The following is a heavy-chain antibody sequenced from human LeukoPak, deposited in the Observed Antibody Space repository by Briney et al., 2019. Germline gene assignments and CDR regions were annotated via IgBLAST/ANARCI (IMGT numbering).Heavy chain of an antibody. CDR3: ARAVKKYSGSYYGY. V-gene: IGHV1-8*01. CDR1: GYTFTSYD. CDR2: MNPNSGNT. D-gene: IGHD1-26*01. J-gene: IGHJ4*02. Sequence: GASVKVSCKASGYTFTSYDINWVRQATGQGLEWMGWMNPNSGNTGYTQKFQGRVTMTRNTSISTAYMELSSLRSEDTAVYYCARAVKKYSGSYYGYWGQGTLVTVSS.